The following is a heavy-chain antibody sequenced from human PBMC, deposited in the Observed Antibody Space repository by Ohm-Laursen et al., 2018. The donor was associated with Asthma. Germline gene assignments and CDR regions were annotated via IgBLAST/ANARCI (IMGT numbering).Heavy chain of an antibody. CDR3: ARIGPEWELPGREYSLHH. D-gene: IGHD1-26*01. CDR1: GYTFSRYS. V-gene: IGHV3-21*01. CDR2: ISTASTFI. J-gene: IGHJ1*01. Sequence: SLRLSCSASGYTFSRYSIHWIRQAPGKGLEWVASISTASTFIYYGDSVGGRFTTTRDNAKNLVYLQMDSLRAEDTALYYCARIGPEWELPGREYSLHHWGQGTQVTVSS.